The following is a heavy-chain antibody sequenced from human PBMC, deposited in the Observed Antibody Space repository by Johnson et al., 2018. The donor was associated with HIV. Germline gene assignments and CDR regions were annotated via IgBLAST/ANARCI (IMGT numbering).Heavy chain of an antibody. V-gene: IGHV3-30-3*01. J-gene: IGHJ3*02. CDR3: AKDRNYDILSI. CDR2: ISYDGSNK. Sequence: QVQLVESGGGVVQPGRSLRLSCAASGFTFSSYAMHWVRQAPGKGLDWVAVISYDGSNKYYADSVRGRFTTSRDNAKNTLYLQMNSLRAEDTDVYYCAKDRNYDILSIWGQGTMLTVSS. D-gene: IGHD3-9*01. CDR1: GFTFSSYA.